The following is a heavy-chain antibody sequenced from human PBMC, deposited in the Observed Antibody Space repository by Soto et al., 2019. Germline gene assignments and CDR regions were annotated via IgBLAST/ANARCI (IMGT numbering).Heavy chain of an antibody. V-gene: IGHV1-46*01. CDR2: INPSGGST. CDR3: GSVGELRWGSDYYYGMAV. J-gene: IGHJ6*02. CDR1: GYTFTSYY. D-gene: IGHD3-10*01. Sequence: ASVKVSCKASGYTFTSYYMHWVRQAPGQGLEWMGIINPSGGSTSYAQKFQGRVTMTRDTSTSTVYMELSSLRSEDTAVYYCGSVGELRWGSDYYYGMAVWGQGTTVTVSS.